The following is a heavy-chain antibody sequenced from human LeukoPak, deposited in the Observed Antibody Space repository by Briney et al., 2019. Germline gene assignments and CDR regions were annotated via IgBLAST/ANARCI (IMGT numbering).Heavy chain of an antibody. CDR2: IWYDGSNK. CDR1: GLTFSSYG. V-gene: IGHV3-33*01. D-gene: IGHD3-10*01. J-gene: IGHJ4*02. CDR3: AREDNYGSGSYYFDY. Sequence: GGSLRLSCAASGLTFSSYGMHWVRQAPGKGLEWVAVIWYDGSNKYYADSVKGRFTISRDNSKNTLYLQMNSLRAEDTAVYYCAREDNYGSGSYYFDYWGQGTLVTVSS.